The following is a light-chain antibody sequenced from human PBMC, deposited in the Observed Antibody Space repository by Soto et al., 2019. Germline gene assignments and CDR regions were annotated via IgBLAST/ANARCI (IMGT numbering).Light chain of an antibody. Sequence: DIQMTQSLSTLSASVGDRVTITCRASQSISSWLAWYQQKPGKAPKLLIYKASTLQSGFPSRFSGSGSGTEFTLSISSLQPDDSATYYCQQYNDNWTFGQGTKVDIK. CDR3: QQYNDNWT. CDR1: QSISSW. J-gene: IGKJ1*01. V-gene: IGKV1-5*03. CDR2: KAS.